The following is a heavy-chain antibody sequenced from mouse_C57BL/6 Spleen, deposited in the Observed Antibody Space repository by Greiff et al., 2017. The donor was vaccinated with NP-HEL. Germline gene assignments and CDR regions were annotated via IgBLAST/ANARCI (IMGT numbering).Heavy chain of an antibody. CDR2: ISSGGDYI. Sequence: EVKVEESGEGLVKPGGSLKLSCAASGFTFSSYAMSWVRQTPEKRLEWVAYISSGGDYIYYADTVKGRFTISRDNARNTLYLQMSSLKSEDTAMYYCTRGYSKSAMDYWGQGTSVTVSS. D-gene: IGHD2-5*01. J-gene: IGHJ4*01. CDR3: TRGYSKSAMDY. V-gene: IGHV5-9-1*02. CDR1: GFTFSSYA.